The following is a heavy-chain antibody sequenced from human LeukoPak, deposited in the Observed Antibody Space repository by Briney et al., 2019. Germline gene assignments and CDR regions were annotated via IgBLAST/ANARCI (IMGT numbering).Heavy chain of an antibody. CDR3: ARAVRYFDWLFDY. J-gene: IGHJ4*02. V-gene: IGHV4-59*01. CDR1: GGSISSYY. Sequence: PSETLSLTCTVSGGSISSYYWSWIRQPPGKRLEWIGYIYYSGSTNYNPSLKSRVTISVDTSKNQFSLKLSSVTAADTAVYYCARAVRYFDWLFDYWGQGTLVTVSS. D-gene: IGHD3-9*01. CDR2: IYYSGST.